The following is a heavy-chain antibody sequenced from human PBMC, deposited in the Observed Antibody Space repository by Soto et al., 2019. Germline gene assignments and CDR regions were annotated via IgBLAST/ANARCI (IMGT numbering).Heavy chain of an antibody. CDR1: GGSISSHNY. CDR2: IHYSEGT. V-gene: IGHV4-39*01. CDR3: ARHLQWLVGLDV. Sequence: HSETLSLTCTVSGGSISSHNYWAWIRQPPGKGLEWIGSIHYSEGTHYNPSLRSRVTISVDTSNNQFSLTVNSVTAADTAVYFCARHLQWLVGLDVWGKGTTVTVSS. D-gene: IGHD6-19*01. J-gene: IGHJ6*04.